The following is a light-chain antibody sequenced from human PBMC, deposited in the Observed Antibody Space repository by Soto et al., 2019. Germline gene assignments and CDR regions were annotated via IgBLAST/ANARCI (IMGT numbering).Light chain of an antibody. CDR3: QHYNSYSEA. Sequence: DIQMTQSPSTLSASVGDTVTVTCRASQRMSGWLAWHQQKPGKAPKLLIYDVSSLESGVPSRFSGSGSGTEFTLTISSLQPGDLATYYCQHYNSYSEAFGQGTKVDI. V-gene: IGKV1-5*01. CDR1: QRMSGW. CDR2: DVS. J-gene: IGKJ1*01.